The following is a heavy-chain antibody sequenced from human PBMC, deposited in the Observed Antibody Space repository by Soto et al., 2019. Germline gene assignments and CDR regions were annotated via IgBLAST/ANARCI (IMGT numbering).Heavy chain of an antibody. D-gene: IGHD3-16*02. CDR1: GYTFTSYG. V-gene: IGHV1-18*01. CDR3: ASARFYDYIWGSYPAPFFDY. Sequence: ASVKVSCKASGYTFTSYGISWVRQAPGQGLEWKGWISAYNGNTNYAQKLQGRVTMTTDTSTSTAYMELRSLRSDDTAVYYCASARFYDYIWGSYPAPFFDYWGQGTLVTVSS. CDR2: ISAYNGNT. J-gene: IGHJ4*02.